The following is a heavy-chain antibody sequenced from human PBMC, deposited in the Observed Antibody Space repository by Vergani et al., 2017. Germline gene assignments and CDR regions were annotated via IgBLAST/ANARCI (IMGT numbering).Heavy chain of an antibody. V-gene: IGHV4-30-4*01. J-gene: IGHJ4*02. Sequence: QVQLQESGPGLVKPSQTLSLTCTVSGGSISSGDYYWSWIRQPPGKGLEWIGYSYYSGSTYYNPSLKSRVTISVDTSKNQFSLKLSSVTAADTAVYYCARGRAHYYDSSGYPMGFFDYWGQGTLVTVSS. CDR2: SYYSGST. CDR1: GGSISSGDYY. CDR3: ARGRAHYYDSSGYPMGFFDY. D-gene: IGHD3-22*01.